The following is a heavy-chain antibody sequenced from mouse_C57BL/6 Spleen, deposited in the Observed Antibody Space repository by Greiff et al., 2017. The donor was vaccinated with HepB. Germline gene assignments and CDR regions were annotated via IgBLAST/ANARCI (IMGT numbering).Heavy chain of an antibody. J-gene: IGHJ4*01. D-gene: IGHD1-1*01. Sequence: QVQLKQPGAELVKPGASVKLSCKASGYTFTSYWMHWVKQRPGQGLEWIGMIHPNSGSTNYNEKFKSKATLTVDKSSSTAYMQLSSLTSEDSAVYYCARTGYYGSSSYAMDYWGQGPSVTVSS. CDR1: GYTFTSYW. V-gene: IGHV1-64*01. CDR3: ARTGYYGSSSYAMDY. CDR2: IHPNSGST.